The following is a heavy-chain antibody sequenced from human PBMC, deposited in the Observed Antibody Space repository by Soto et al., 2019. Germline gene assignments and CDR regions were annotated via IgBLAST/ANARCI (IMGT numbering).Heavy chain of an antibody. CDR3: ARRTNYYYYMDV. CDR1: GFTFSSYS. J-gene: IGHJ6*03. Sequence: GGSLRLSCAASGFTFSSYSMNWVRQAPGKGLEWVSYISSSSSTIYYADSVKGRFTISRDNAKNSLYLQMNSLRAEDTAVYYCARRTNYYYYMDVWGKGTTVTVSS. CDR2: ISSSSSTI. V-gene: IGHV3-48*01.